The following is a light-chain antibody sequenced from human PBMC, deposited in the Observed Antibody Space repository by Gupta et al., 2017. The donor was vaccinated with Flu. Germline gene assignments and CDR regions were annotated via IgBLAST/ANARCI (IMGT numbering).Light chain of an antibody. V-gene: IGLV2-14*01. CDR3: SSYTSSNSLE. CDR2: EVI. CDR1: SSDVGGYND. Sequence: SITISCTGTSSDVGGYNDVSWDQHHPGKAPKLMIYEVIKRPSGVSNRFSGSKSGNTASLTISGLQAEDEADYYCSSYTSSNSLEFGGGTKLTVL. J-gene: IGLJ3*02.